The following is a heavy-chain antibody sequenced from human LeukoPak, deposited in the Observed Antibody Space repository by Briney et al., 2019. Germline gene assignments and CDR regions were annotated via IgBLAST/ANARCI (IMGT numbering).Heavy chain of an antibody. CDR1: GGSISSASYF. CDR3: AKAGVRYSDISGLYAFDF. J-gene: IGHJ3*01. Sequence: SETLSLTCTVSGGSISSASYFWGWIRQPPGKGLEWIGTLYYGGSTYYNASLKSRVTMSGDTSRNQFSLRLYSVNAADTAVYYCAKAGVRYSDISGLYAFDFWAEGQRSPSLQ. CDR2: LYYGGST. D-gene: IGHD3-22*01. V-gene: IGHV4-39*01.